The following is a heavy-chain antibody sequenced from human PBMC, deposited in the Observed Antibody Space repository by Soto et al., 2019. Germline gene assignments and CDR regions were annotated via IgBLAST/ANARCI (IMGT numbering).Heavy chain of an antibody. CDR1: GGSFSGYY. J-gene: IGHJ4*02. Sequence: QVQLQQWGAGLLKPSETLSLTCAVYGGSFSGYYWSWIRQPPGKGLEWIGEINHSGSTNYNPSLKRRVTISVATSKTQSSLKVGSVTAADTAVYYCARQEVRGVADYWGQGTLVTVSS. V-gene: IGHV4-34*01. CDR3: ARQEVRGVADY. CDR2: INHSGST. D-gene: IGHD3-10*01.